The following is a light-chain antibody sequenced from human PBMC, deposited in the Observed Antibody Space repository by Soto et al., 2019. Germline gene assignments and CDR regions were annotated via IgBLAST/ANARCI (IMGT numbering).Light chain of an antibody. J-gene: IGLJ2*01. CDR3: ATWDGSLTGPV. CDR2: SNN. CDR1: SSNIGSNT. Sequence: QSVLTQPPSASGTPGQRVAISCSGSSSNIGSNTVNWYQRLPGTAPRLLIYSNNQRPSGVPDRFSRSKSGTSASLAISGLQSEDEADYYCATWDGSLTGPVFGGGTKLTVL. V-gene: IGLV1-44*01.